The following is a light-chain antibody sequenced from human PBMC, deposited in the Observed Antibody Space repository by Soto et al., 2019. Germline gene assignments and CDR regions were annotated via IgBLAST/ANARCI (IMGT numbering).Light chain of an antibody. Sequence: DIQMTQSPSTLSASVRDRVTITCRASQSISSWLAWYQQKPGKAPKLLIYKASSLESGVASRFSGSGSGTEFTLTISSLKPDDFATFYCQQYHIYPYTFGQGTKLEIK. V-gene: IGKV1-5*03. J-gene: IGKJ2*01. CDR2: KAS. CDR1: QSISSW. CDR3: QQYHIYPYT.